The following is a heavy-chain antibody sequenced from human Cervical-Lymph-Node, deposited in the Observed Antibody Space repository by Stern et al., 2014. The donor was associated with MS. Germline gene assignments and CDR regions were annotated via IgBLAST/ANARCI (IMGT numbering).Heavy chain of an antibody. CDR1: GGSFDAFY. V-gene: IGHV4-34*01. Sequence: QVQLQQWGAGLLKPSETLSLTCAVYGGSFDAFYWSWIRQPPGKGQEWIGEISHSGYTNYNPSLKSRVTISVDTSKNHFSLKLSSVTAADTAVYYCARTWIAVRNTKWFDPWGQGTLVTVSS. CDR2: ISHSGYT. J-gene: IGHJ5*02. CDR3: ARTWIAVRNTKWFDP. D-gene: IGHD6-6*01.